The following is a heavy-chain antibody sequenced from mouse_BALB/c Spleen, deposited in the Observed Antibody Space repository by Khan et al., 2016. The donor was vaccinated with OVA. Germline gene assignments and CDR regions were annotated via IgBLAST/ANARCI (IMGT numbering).Heavy chain of an antibody. D-gene: IGHD3-2*02. J-gene: IGHJ2*01. CDR2: IYPGTDNT. CDR3: AREEALYYFDY. V-gene: IGHV1-76*01. Sequence: QVQLKQSGAELVRPGASVKLSCKTSGYIFTNYWIHWVKQRSGQGLEWIARIYPGTDNTYYSEKVRDKATLTADKSSSTAYMQLSSLKSEDSAIYFCAREEALYYFDYWGQGTTLTVAS. CDR1: GYIFTNYW.